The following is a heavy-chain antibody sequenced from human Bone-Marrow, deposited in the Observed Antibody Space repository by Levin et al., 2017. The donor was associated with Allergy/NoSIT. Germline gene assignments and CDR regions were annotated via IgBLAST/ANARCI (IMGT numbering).Heavy chain of an antibody. D-gene: IGHD7-27*01. CDR3: ASEVGSRLGMVY. CDR1: GGSISSSNYY. Sequence: SETLSLTCTVSGGSISSSNYYWDWVRQPPGKGLEWIGSIYYSGTTYYNPSLKSRITISVDTSKNQFSLKLNSVTAADTAVYYCASEVGSRLGMVYWGQGTLVTVSS. V-gene: IGHV4-39*07. CDR2: IYYSGTT. J-gene: IGHJ4*02.